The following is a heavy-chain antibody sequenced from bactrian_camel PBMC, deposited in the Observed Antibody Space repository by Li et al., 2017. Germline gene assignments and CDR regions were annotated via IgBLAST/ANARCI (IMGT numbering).Heavy chain of an antibody. CDR3: AARGPYCYTKLSVADFTY. V-gene: IGHV3S63*01. CDR1: GFAFDGSD. CDR2: IGSDGI. Sequence: VQLVESGGGSVQEGGSLSLSCVASGFAFDGSDVGWFCQAEGHACEMVSTIGSDGIKYGNSVKGRFTISQDDSKKVMSLQMNSPKPEDTAMYYCAARGPYCYTKLSVADFTYWGQGTQVTVS. J-gene: IGHJ6*01. D-gene: IGHD2*01.